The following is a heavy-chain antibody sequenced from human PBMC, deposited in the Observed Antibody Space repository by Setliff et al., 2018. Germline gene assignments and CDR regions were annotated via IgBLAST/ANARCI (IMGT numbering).Heavy chain of an antibody. CDR3: ARPTAHDAFGI. J-gene: IGHJ3*02. V-gene: IGHV4-4*08. D-gene: IGHD5-18*01. CDR2: IYTSGST. CDR1: GGSISSYY. Sequence: SETLSLTCTVSGGSISSYYWSWIRQPPGKGLEWIGYIYTSGSTNYNPSLKSRVTISVDTSRNQFSLKLSCVTAPDTAVYYCARPTAHDAFGIWGQGTMVTVSS.